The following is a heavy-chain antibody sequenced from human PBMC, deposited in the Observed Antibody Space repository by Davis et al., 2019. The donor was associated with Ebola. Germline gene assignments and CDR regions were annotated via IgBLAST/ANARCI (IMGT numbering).Heavy chain of an antibody. Sequence: GESLKISCKGSGYSFTSYWIGWVRQMPGKGLEWMGIIYPSDSYTNYSPSFQGHVTISADKSISTAYLQWSSLKASDTAMYYCARRSSGWYDAFDIWGQGTMVTVSS. CDR3: ARRSSGWYDAFDI. J-gene: IGHJ3*02. CDR2: IYPSDSYT. CDR1: GYSFTSYW. D-gene: IGHD6-19*01. V-gene: IGHV5-10-1*01.